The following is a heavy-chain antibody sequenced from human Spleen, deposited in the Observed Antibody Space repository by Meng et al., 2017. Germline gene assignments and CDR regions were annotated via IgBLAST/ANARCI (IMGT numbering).Heavy chain of an antibody. CDR3: ARLTGGYDHFRDF. CDR1: GGSISSGGYY. J-gene: IGHJ4*02. Sequence: LRLSCTVAGGSISSGGYYWSWIRQHPGKGLEWIGYIYYSGSTYYNPSLKSRVTISLDTSKNQFFLKLTSVTAADTAVYYCARLTGGYDHFRDFWGQGMLVTVSS. CDR2: IYYSGST. D-gene: IGHD5-12*01. V-gene: IGHV4-31*03.